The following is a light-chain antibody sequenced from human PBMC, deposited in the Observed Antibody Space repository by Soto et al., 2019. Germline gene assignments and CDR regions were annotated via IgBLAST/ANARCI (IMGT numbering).Light chain of an antibody. J-gene: IGLJ1*01. CDR3: SSYTSSSTPYV. CDR2: DVT. Sequence: ALTQPASVSGSPGQSITISCTGTSSDVGGYNYVSWYQQHPVKAPKLMIYDVTNRPSGVSDRFSGSKSGNTASLTISGLQAEDEADYYCSSYTSSSTPYVFGTGTKLTVL. CDR1: SSDVGGYNY. V-gene: IGLV2-14*01.